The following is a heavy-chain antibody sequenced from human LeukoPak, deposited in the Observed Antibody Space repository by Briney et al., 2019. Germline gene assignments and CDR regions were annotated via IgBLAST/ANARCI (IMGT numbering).Heavy chain of an antibody. D-gene: IGHD6-19*01. CDR1: GIPFSDYY. V-gene: IGHV3-30*18. J-gene: IGHJ6*02. CDR3: AKIYSSGWYYYYGMDV. CDR2: ISYDGSNK. Sequence: GGSLRLSCVVSGIPFSDYYMNWIRKAPGKGLEWVAVISYDGSNKYYADSVKGRFTISRDNSKNTLYLQMNSLRAEDTAVYYCAKIYSSGWYYYYGMDVWGQGTTVTVSS.